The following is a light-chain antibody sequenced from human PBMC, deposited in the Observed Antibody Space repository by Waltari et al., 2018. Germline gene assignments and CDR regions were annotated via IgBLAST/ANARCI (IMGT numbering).Light chain of an antibody. Sequence: DIQMTQSPSTLSASVGDRVTITCRASQSISRSMAWYQQKPGKAPKLLIYKASSLETGVRSRCSGSGSGTEFTLTISSLQADDFATYYCQQYDSYVTFGGGTQVEIK. CDR1: QSISRS. CDR2: KAS. V-gene: IGKV1-5*03. CDR3: QQYDSYVT. J-gene: IGKJ4*01.